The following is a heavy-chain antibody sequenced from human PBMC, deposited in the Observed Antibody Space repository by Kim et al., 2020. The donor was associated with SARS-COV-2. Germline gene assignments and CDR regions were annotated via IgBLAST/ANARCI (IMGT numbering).Heavy chain of an antibody. V-gene: IGHV1-3*04. CDR2: INTVDGDT. J-gene: IGHJ4*02. D-gene: IGHD2-15*01. CDR3: ARKKFFAAGSYSDFDS. CDR1: GYTFTAYP. Sequence: ASVKVSCKTSGYTFTAYPLYWVRQAPGQGLEWMGWINTVDGDTKSSQNFQGRVTIPRDTSASTAYMELTSLRSEDTAVYYCARKKFFAAGSYSDFDSCGQ.